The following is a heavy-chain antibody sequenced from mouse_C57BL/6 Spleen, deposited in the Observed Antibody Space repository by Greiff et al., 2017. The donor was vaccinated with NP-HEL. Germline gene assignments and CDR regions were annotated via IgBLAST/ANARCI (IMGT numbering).Heavy chain of an antibody. Sequence: EVQGVESGGGLVQPGGSLSLSCAASGFTFTDYYMSWVRQPPGKALEWLGFIRNKANGYTTEYSASVKGRFTISRDNSQSILYLQMKALRAEDSATYYCARSITTVVATPFAYWGQGTLVTVSA. V-gene: IGHV7-3*01. D-gene: IGHD1-1*01. CDR3: ARSITTVVATPFAY. CDR1: GFTFTDYY. J-gene: IGHJ3*01. CDR2: IRNKANGYTT.